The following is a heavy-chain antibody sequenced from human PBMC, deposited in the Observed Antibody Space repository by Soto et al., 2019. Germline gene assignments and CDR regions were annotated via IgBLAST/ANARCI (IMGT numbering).Heavy chain of an antibody. CDR3: AREDGWDLQDY. V-gene: IGHV3-7*05. Sequence: EVQLVESGGGLVQPGVSLRLSCAASGFTFSYYWMSWVRQAPGKGLEWVANIKPDGSDQYYVDSVKGRFTISRDNAKNSLYLQMNSLRAEDTAVYYCAREDGWDLQDYWGQGTLVTVSA. J-gene: IGHJ4*02. D-gene: IGHD1-26*01. CDR2: IKPDGSDQ. CDR1: GFTFSYYW.